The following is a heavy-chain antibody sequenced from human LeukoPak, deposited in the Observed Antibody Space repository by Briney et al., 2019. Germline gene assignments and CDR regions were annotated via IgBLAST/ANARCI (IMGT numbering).Heavy chain of an antibody. CDR2: IYTAGNT. Sequence: SETLSLTCTVSGGSISSYYWSWIRQPAGKGLEWIGRIYTAGNTNYNPSLKGRVTMSVDTSKNQFSLKLSSVTAADTAVYYCARADYDILTGSYYFDYWGQGTLVTVSS. CDR3: ARADYDILTGSYYFDY. J-gene: IGHJ4*02. CDR1: GGSISSYY. D-gene: IGHD3-9*01. V-gene: IGHV4-4*07.